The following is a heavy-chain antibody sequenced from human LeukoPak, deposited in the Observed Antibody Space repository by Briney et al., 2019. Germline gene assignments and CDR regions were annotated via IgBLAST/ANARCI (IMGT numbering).Heavy chain of an antibody. CDR2: INPNSGGT. CDR1: GYTFTGYY. Sequence: ASVKVSCKASGYTFTGYYMHWVRQAPGQGLEWMGWINPNSGGTNYAQKFQGWVTMTRDTSISTAYMELSRLRSDDTAVYYCAREGYYDSSGYFYWGRGTLVTVSS. D-gene: IGHD3-22*01. V-gene: IGHV1-2*04. CDR3: AREGYYDSSGYFY. J-gene: IGHJ4*02.